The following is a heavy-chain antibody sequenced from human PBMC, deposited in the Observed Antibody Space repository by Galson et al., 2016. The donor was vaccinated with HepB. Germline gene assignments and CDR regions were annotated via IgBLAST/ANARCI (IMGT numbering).Heavy chain of an antibody. J-gene: IGHJ6*02. V-gene: IGHV4-39*01. Sequence: ETLSLTCTDSGGSISSSGYYWGWIRQPPGKGLEWIGSIYHSGSTYYNPSLKSRVTISVDTSKNQFSLKLSSVTAADTAVYFCARRGPTYCYGMDVWGQGTTVTVSS. CDR3: ARRGPTYCYGMDV. CDR1: GGSISSSGYY. CDR2: IYHSGST. D-gene: IGHD3-10*01.